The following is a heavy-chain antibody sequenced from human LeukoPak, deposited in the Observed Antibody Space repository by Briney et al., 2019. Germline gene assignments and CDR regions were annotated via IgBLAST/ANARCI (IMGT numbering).Heavy chain of an antibody. J-gene: IGHJ5*02. D-gene: IGHD6-19*01. V-gene: IGHV3-23*01. CDR2: IIDSGNSI. Sequence: GGSLRLSCAASGFTFSSCAMSWVRQAPGKGLEWVSTIIDSGNSIYYAGSAEGRFTISRDNSKNTLYLQMNSLRAGDTAVYYCAKCSTSAYTTGWCNWIDPWGQGTLVTVSS. CDR3: AKCSTSAYTTGWCNWIDP. CDR1: GFTFSSCA.